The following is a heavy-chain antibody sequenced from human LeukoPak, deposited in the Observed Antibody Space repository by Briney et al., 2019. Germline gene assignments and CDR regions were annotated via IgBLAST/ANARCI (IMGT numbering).Heavy chain of an antibody. CDR1: GYTFTSYG. J-gene: IGHJ3*02. V-gene: IGHV1-18*01. D-gene: IGHD1-20*01. Sequence: ASVKVSCKASGYTFTSYGISWVRQAPGQGLEWMGWISAYNGNTNYAQKLQGRVTMTTDTSTSTAYMELRSLRSDDTAVYYCARDITGTLPRDDAFDIWGQGKMVTVSS. CDR3: ARDITGTLPRDDAFDI. CDR2: ISAYNGNT.